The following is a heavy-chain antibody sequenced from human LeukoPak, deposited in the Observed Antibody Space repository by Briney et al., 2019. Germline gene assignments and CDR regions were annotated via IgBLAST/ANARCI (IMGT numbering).Heavy chain of an antibody. CDR2: IYYSGST. V-gene: IGHV4-39*07. Sequence: SETLSLTCTVSGGCISSSSYYWGWIRQPPGKGLEWIGSIYYSGSTYYNPSLKSRVTISVDTSKNQFSLRLSSVTAADTAVYYCARVKYDYYDSSGYYFWFDPWGQGTLVTVSS. CDR3: ARVKYDYYDSSGYYFWFDP. D-gene: IGHD3-22*01. CDR1: GGCISSSSYY. J-gene: IGHJ5*02.